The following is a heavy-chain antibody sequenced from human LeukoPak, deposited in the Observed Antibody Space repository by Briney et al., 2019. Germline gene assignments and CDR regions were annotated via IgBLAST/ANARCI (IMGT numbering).Heavy chain of an antibody. CDR3: ARGLVTMIVVDYSMDV. V-gene: IGHV4-4*07. D-gene: IGHD3-22*01. J-gene: IGHJ6*02. Sequence: KASETLSLTCTVSGGSISSYYWSWIRQPAGKGLEWIGRIYTSGSTNYNPSLKSRVTMSVDTSKNQFSLKLSSVTAADTAVYYCARGLVTMIVVDYSMDVWGQGTTVTVSS. CDR1: GGSISSYY. CDR2: IYTSGST.